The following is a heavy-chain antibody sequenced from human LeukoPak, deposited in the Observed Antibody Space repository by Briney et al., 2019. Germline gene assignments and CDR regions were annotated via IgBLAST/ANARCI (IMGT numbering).Heavy chain of an antibody. J-gene: IGHJ4*02. Sequence: SVKVSCKASGGTFSSYAISWVRQAPGQGLEWMGRIIPIFGTANYAQKFQGRVTITTDESTSTAYMELSSLRSEDTAVYYCARGEDDYGDYYFDYWGQGTLVTGSS. V-gene: IGHV1-69*05. D-gene: IGHD4-17*01. CDR3: ARGEDDYGDYYFDY. CDR1: GGTFSSYA. CDR2: IIPIFGTA.